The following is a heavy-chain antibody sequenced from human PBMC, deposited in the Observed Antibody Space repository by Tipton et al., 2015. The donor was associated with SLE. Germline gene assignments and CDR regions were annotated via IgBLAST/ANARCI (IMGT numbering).Heavy chain of an antibody. D-gene: IGHD5-12*01. CDR2: IDPDSGDT. J-gene: IGHJ4*02. CDR1: GYTFTGYY. V-gene: IGHV1-2*02. Sequence: QSGAEVKKPGASVKVSCKPSGYTFTGYYIHWVRQAPGQGLEWMAWIDPDSGDTMFAQKFQDRVTLTRDTSISTAYMEVNRLRNDDTAVYYCARDNGGGYDCPDYWGQGTLVTVSS. CDR3: ARDNGGGYDCPDY.